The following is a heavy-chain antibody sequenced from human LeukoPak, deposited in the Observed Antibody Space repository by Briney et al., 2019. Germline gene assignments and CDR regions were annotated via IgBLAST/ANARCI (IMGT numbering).Heavy chain of an antibody. J-gene: IGHJ4*02. CDR1: GFTSGSFA. V-gene: IGHV3-23*01. CDR3: ARTGWFETYYFDY. D-gene: IGHD3-10*01. CDR2: ISGSGGTT. Sequence: GGSLRLSCAASGFTSGSFAVSWVRQAPGKGLEWVSAISGSGGTTYYADSVKGRFTISRDNSKNTLFLQMNSLRAEDTAVYYCARTGWFETYYFDYWGQGTLATVSS.